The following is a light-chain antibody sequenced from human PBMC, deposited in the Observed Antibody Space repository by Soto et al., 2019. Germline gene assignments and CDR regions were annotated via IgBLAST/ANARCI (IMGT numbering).Light chain of an antibody. CDR3: YSFAGFNTQ. CDR1: SSDVGGHDY. J-gene: IGLJ2*01. CDR2: DVT. V-gene: IGLV2-11*01. Sequence: QSVLTQPRSVSGSPGQSVTVSCTGTSSDVGGHDYVSWYQHHPGKAPKLIIYDVTKRPSGVPDRFSGSKSGNTASLTISGLQADDEADYYCYSFAGFNTQFGGGTKVTVL.